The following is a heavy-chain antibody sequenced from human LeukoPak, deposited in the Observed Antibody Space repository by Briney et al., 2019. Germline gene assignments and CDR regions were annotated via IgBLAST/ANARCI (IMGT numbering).Heavy chain of an antibody. CDR1: GFTFSSYG. CDR3: ARNSNRYMDV. J-gene: IGHJ6*03. D-gene: IGHD2/OR15-2a*01. Sequence: PGGSLRLSCAASGFTFSSYGMHWVRQAPGKGLEWVANIKEDGSEKYYVDSVKGRFTISRDNAKNSLYLQMNSLRAEDTAVYYCARNSNRYMDVWGKGTTVTVSS. CDR2: IKEDGSEK. V-gene: IGHV3-7*01.